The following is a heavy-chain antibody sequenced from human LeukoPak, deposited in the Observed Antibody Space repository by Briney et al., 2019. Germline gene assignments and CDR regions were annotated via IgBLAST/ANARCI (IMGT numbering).Heavy chain of an antibody. CDR1: GYTFTGYY. J-gene: IGHJ4*02. CDR3: ARDGDYGGNYFDY. V-gene: IGHV1-2*04. CDR2: FNPNSGGT. Sequence: GASVKVSCKASGYTFTGYYMHWVRQAPGQGLEWMGWFNPNSGGTNYAQKFQGWVTMTRDTSISTAYMELNRLRSDDTAVYYCARDGDYGGNYFDYWGQGTLVTVSS. D-gene: IGHD4-17*01.